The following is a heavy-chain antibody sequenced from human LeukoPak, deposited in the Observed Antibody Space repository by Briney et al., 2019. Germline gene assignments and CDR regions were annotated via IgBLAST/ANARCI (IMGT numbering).Heavy chain of an antibody. CDR2: IHPSGST. V-gene: IGHV4-34*01. CDR3: ARGLDTYKSGID. Sequence: SETLSLTCAVYGGSFSGYYCTWIRQAPGKGLEWIGEIHPSGSTNYNPSLMSRVSLSLDTSKNQFSLRLSSVTAADTAVYFCARGLDTYKSGIDWGQGTLVTVSS. D-gene: IGHD1-26*01. CDR1: GGSFSGYY. J-gene: IGHJ4*02.